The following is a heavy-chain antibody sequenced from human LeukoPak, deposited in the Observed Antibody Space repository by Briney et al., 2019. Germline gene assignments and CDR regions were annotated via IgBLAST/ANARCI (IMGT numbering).Heavy chain of an antibody. D-gene: IGHD4-17*01. CDR2: IYYSGST. CDR1: GGSISSGDYY. J-gene: IGHJ3*02. CDR3: ARTTLSWSNAFDI. V-gene: IGHV4-30-4*08. Sequence: SQTLSLTCTVSGGSISSGDYYWSWIRQPPGKGLEWIGYIYYSGSTYYNPSLKSRVTISVDTSKNQFSLTLSSVTAADTAVYYCARTTLSWSNAFDIWGQGTMVTVSS.